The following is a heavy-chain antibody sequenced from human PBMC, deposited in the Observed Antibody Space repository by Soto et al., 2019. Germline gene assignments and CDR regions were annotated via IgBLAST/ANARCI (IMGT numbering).Heavy chain of an antibody. CDR3: ASTMRAAAGTGWFDP. CDR1: GYTFTGYD. J-gene: IGHJ5*02. Sequence: GASVKVSCKASGYTFTGYDMHWVRQAPGQGLEWMGWINPNNGNTNYAQKFQGWVTMTRDTSTSTAYMELRSLRSDDTAVYYCASTMRAAAGTGWFDPWGQGTLVTVPQ. D-gene: IGHD6-13*01. CDR2: INPNNGNT. V-gene: IGHV1-2*04.